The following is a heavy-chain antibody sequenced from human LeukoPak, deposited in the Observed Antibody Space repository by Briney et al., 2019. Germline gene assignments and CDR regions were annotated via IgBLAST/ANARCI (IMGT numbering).Heavy chain of an antibody. V-gene: IGHV3-30*18. J-gene: IGHJ4*02. CDR1: GFTFSSYS. Sequence: GGSLRLSCAASGFTFSSYSMNWVRQAPGKGLEWVAVISYDGSNKYYADSVKGRFTISRDNSKNTLYLQMNSLKAEDTAVYYCAKDLIAYWGQGTLVTVSS. CDR3: AKDLIAY. CDR2: ISYDGSNK.